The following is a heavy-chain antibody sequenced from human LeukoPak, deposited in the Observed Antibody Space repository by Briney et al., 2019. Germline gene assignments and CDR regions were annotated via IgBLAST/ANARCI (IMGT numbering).Heavy chain of an antibody. Sequence: PGGSLRLSCAASGLTFRRYWMNWVRQAPGKGLEWVANIKEDGSEKNYVDSVRGRFTISRDNAKNSLYLQMNSLRAEDTAVYYCARDPSSLRDSYDSWGQGTLVIVSS. V-gene: IGHV3-7*01. CDR2: IKEDGSEK. CDR1: GLTFRRYW. CDR3: ARDPSSLRDSYDS. J-gene: IGHJ4*02.